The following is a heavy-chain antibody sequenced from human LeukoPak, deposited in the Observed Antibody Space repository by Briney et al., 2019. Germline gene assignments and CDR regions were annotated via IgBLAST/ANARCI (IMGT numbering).Heavy chain of an antibody. CDR2: ISHNPTYT. V-gene: IGHV3-21*01. D-gene: IGHD1-26*01. CDR3: VKWGDFPH. Sequence: PGGSLRLSCAASGFAFSNFSIHWVRLAPGKGLEWVSTISHNPTYTYYADSVKGRFTISRDNTKNSVYLQVSSLRVDDTAVYYCVKWGDFPHWGLGTLVTVSS. CDR1: GFAFSNFS. J-gene: IGHJ4*02.